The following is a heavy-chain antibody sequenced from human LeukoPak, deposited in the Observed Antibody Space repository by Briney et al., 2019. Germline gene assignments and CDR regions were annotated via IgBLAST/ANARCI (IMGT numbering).Heavy chain of an antibody. Sequence: PGRSLRLSCAASGFTFSSYGMHWVRQAPGKGLEWVAVISYDGSNKYYADSVKGRFTISRDNSKNTLYLQMNSLRAEDTAVYYCARGGGYDRDWFDPWGQGTLVTVSS. D-gene: IGHD5-12*01. J-gene: IGHJ5*02. CDR1: GFTFSSYG. CDR2: ISYDGSNK. CDR3: ARGGGYDRDWFDP. V-gene: IGHV3-30*03.